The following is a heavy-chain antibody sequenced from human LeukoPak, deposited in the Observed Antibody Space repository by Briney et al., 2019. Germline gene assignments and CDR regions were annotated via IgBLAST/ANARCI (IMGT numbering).Heavy chain of an antibody. Sequence: PSETLCLTCTVSGCSISSSSYYWVRIRQPPGKGLEWIVSIYYRGSTYYNPSLKSRVTISVDMSKNQFSLKLSSVTAADTAVYYCARDRTRRWLQQDGFDIWGQGTMVTVSS. V-gene: IGHV4-39*07. J-gene: IGHJ3*02. CDR2: IYYRGST. D-gene: IGHD5-24*01. CDR3: ARDRTRRWLQQDGFDI. CDR1: GCSISSSSYY.